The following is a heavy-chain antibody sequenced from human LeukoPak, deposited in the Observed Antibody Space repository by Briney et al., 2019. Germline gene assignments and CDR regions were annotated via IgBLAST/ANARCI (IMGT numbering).Heavy chain of an antibody. Sequence: PGGSLRLSCAASGFTFSSYSMNWVRQAPGKGLEWVSYISSSGSTIYYADSVKGRFTISRDNAKNSLYLQMNSLRAEDTAVYYCASAPTTVTKGDFDYWGQGTLVTVSS. D-gene: IGHD4-17*01. V-gene: IGHV3-48*04. CDR3: ASAPTTVTKGDFDY. CDR2: ISSSGSTI. J-gene: IGHJ4*02. CDR1: GFTFSSYS.